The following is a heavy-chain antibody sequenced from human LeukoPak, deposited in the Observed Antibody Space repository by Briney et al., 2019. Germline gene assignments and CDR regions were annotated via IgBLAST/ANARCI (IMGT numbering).Heavy chain of an antibody. CDR3: ASTPYSSGWYD. D-gene: IGHD6-19*01. J-gene: IGHJ4*02. CDR2: IKQDGSEK. V-gene: IGHV3-7*01. Sequence: PGGSLRLSCVASGFTFSSYWMSWVRQAPGKGLEWVANIKQDGSEKYYVDSVKGRFTISRDNAKNSLYLQMNSLRAEDTAVYYCASTPYSSGWYDWGQGTLVTVSS. CDR1: GFTFSSYW.